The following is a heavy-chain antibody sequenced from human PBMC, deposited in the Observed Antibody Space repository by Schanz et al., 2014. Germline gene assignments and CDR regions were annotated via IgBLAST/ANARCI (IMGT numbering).Heavy chain of an antibody. D-gene: IGHD2-21*01. J-gene: IGHJ4*02. Sequence: QVQLVQSGAEVKKPGSSMKVSCKASGGTFSTYPINWLRQAPGQGLEWMGRIIPIHGIANYAQKFQGRVTITADTSTTTAYMELSGLRSEDTAVYYCARDRLECGAECYSVEVFEIWGQGTLVIVSS. CDR1: GGTFSTYP. CDR2: IIPIHGIA. CDR3: ARDRLECGAECYSVEVFEI. V-gene: IGHV1-69*04.